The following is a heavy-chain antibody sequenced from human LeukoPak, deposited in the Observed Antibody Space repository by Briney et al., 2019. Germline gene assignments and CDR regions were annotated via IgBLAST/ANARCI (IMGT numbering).Heavy chain of an antibody. CDR1: GFTFCTYG. CDR2: IRYDGTNK. D-gene: IGHD4-17*01. J-gene: IGHJ6*03. Sequence: GGSLRLSCAESGFTFCTYGIHWVRQAPGKGLEWVAFIRYDGTNKWYADSVKGRFTISRDNSKNMLYLQMNSLRAEDTAVYHCAKDRDYGDYPSAYYYYRDVWGKGTTVTVSS. CDR3: AKDRDYGDYPSAYYYYRDV. V-gene: IGHV3-30*02.